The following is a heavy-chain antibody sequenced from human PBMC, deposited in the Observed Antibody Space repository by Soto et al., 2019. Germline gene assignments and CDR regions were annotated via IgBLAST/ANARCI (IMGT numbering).Heavy chain of an antibody. Sequence: ASVKVSCKASGYSFTSLDINGVRQTAGQGLEWMGWMQPSTGRTGYAQKFQGRVTITRDTSINTAYMELTTLTTADKDFYYCARGVSAGVDYWGQGTLVTVSS. J-gene: IGHJ4*02. D-gene: IGHD1-26*01. CDR2: MQPSTGRT. V-gene: IGHV1-8*01. CDR3: ARGVSAGVDY. CDR1: GYSFTSLD.